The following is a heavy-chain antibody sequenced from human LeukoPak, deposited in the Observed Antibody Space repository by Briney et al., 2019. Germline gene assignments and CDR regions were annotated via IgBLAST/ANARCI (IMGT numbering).Heavy chain of an antibody. D-gene: IGHD6-13*01. CDR2: IWYDGSKK. CDR1: GFTFSTFG. CDR3: AREFGAGTFRTEFDY. Sequence: PGRSLRLSCAASGFTFSTFGMHWVRQAPGKGLEWVALIWYDGSKKYYADSVKGRFTVSRDNSKNTLYLQMNSLRVEDTAVYYCAREFGAGTFRTEFDYWGQGTLVTVSS. V-gene: IGHV3-33*01. J-gene: IGHJ4*02.